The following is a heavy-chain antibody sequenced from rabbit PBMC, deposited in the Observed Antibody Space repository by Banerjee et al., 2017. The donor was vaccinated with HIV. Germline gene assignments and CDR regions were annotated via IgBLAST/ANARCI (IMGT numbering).Heavy chain of an antibody. Sequence: QEQLVESGGGLVTLGGSLKLSCKASGIDFSSYGITWVRQAPGKGLEWIAYIYPDAGTTDYASWVNARFTISLDNAQNTVFLQMTSLTVADTATYFCATMDTHGYGGYAYAYFNLWGPGHPGHRL. CDR1: GIDFSSYG. J-gene: IGHJ4*01. D-gene: IGHD6-1*01. V-gene: IGHV1S47*01. CDR2: IYPDAGTT. CDR3: ATMDTHGYGGYAYAYFNL.